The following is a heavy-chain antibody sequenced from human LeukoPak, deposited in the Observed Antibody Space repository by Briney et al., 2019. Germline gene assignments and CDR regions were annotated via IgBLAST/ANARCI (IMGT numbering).Heavy chain of an antibody. D-gene: IGHD5-18*01. J-gene: IGHJ4*02. Sequence: SVKVSCKASGGTFSSHAISWVRQAPGQGLEWMGGIIPIFGTANYAQKFQGRVTITADKSTNTACMELSSLRSEDTAVYYCASKRGYSYGFDYWGQGTLVTVSS. V-gene: IGHV1-69*06. CDR1: GGTFSSHA. CDR3: ASKRGYSYGFDY. CDR2: IIPIFGTA.